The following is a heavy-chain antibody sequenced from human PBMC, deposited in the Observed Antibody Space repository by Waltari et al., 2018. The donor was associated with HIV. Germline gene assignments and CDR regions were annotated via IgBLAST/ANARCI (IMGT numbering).Heavy chain of an antibody. D-gene: IGHD1-26*01. CDR2: ISSSGSTI. CDR3: ARDGSSYYGLDY. J-gene: IGHJ4*02. Sequence: EVQVVESGGGLVQPGGSLRLSCAAPGFNLSNYEMNWVRQATGKGLEWVSYISSSGSTIYYADSVKGRFTISRDNAKNSLYLQMNSLRAEDTAVYFCARDGSSYYGLDYWGRGTLVTVSS. CDR1: GFNLSNYE. V-gene: IGHV3-48*03.